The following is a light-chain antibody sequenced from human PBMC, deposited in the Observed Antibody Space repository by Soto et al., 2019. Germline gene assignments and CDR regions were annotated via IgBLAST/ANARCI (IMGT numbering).Light chain of an antibody. V-gene: IGLV2-11*01. CDR3: CSYAGSLYV. Sequence: QSALTQPRSVSGSPGQSVTISCTGSTSDVGGYNYVSWYQQHPGKAPKVMIYDVSKGPSGVPDRFSGSKSGNTASLTISGLQAEDEADYYCCSYAGSLYVFGTGTKVTVL. CDR1: TSDVGGYNY. J-gene: IGLJ1*01. CDR2: DVS.